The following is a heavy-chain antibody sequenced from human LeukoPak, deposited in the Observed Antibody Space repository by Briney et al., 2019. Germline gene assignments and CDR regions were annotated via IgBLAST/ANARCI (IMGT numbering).Heavy chain of an antibody. J-gene: IGHJ4*02. CDR1: GYTFTSYG. CDR3: ARDEARGGYYDFWSGYYTFDY. CDR2: ISAYNGNT. Sequence: ASVKVSCKASGYTFTSYGISWVRQAPGQGLEWMGWISAYNGNTNYAQKLQGRVTMTTDTSTSTAYMELRSLRSDDTAVYYCARDEARGGYYDFWSGYYTFDYWGQGTLVTVSS. V-gene: IGHV1-18*01. D-gene: IGHD3-3*01.